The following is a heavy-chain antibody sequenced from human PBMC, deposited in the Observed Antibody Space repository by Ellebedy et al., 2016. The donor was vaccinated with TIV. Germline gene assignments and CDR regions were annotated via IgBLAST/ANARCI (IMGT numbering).Heavy chain of an antibody. V-gene: IGHV3-74*01. CDR3: ARAYVEMATIGDYYGMDV. CDR2: INSDGSST. Sequence: GGSLRLSXAASGFTFSSYWMHWVRQAPGKGLVWVSRINSDGSSTSYADSVKGRFTISRDNAKNTLYPQMNSLRAEDTAVYYCARAYVEMATIGDYYGMDVWGQGTTVTVSS. J-gene: IGHJ6*02. CDR1: GFTFSSYW. D-gene: IGHD5-24*01.